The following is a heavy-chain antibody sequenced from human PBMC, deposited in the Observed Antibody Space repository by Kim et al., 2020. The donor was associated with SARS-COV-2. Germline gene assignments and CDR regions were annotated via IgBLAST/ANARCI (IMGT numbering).Heavy chain of an antibody. CDR1: GFIFGDYA. Sequence: GGSLRLSCATSGFIFGDYAMHWIRQPPGKGLQWVSFIAYDGGNKYYADSVKGRFTISRDNSKNTLYLQMNSLTTDDTALYYCAKDIQNSEH. CDR3: AKDIQNSEH. CDR2: IAYDGGNK. J-gene: IGHJ1*01. V-gene: IGHV3-30-3*01. D-gene: IGHD5-18*01.